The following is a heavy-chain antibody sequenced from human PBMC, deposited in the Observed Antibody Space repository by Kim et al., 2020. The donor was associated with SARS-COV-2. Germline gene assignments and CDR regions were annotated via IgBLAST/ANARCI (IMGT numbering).Heavy chain of an antibody. Sequence: YADSVKDRVTSPRDNSRNKLYLQMNRLRAGETAVYYCAKVTAYDSSGADYWGQGTLVTVSS. V-gene: IGHV3-33*06. CDR3: AKVTAYDSSGADY. D-gene: IGHD3-22*01. J-gene: IGHJ4*02.